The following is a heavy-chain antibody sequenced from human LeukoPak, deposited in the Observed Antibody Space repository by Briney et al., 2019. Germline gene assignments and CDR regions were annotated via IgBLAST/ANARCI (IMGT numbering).Heavy chain of an antibody. V-gene: IGHV3-21*01. D-gene: IGHD3-3*01. CDR3: ARHAASPYDFWSGYYTDYYYYMDV. J-gene: IGHJ6*03. Sequence: PGGSLRLSCAASGFTFSSYAMSWVRQAPGKGLEWVSSISSSSSYIYYADSVKGRFTISRDNAKNSLYLQMNSLRAEDTAVYYCARHAASPYDFWSGYYTDYYYYMDVWGKGTTATVSS. CDR1: GFTFSSYA. CDR2: ISSSSSYI.